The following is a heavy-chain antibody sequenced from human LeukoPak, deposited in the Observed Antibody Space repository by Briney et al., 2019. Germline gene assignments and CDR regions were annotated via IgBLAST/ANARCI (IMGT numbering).Heavy chain of an antibody. CDR1: GGSISSSSYY. CDR2: IYYSRRT. J-gene: IGHJ4*02. Sequence: TSETLSLTCTVSGGSISSSSYYWGWIRQPPGKGLEWIGSIYYSRRTYYNPSLKSRVTISVDTSKNQFSLKLSSVTAADTAVYYCARLGDTYDYWGQGTLVTVSS. V-gene: IGHV4-39*07. D-gene: IGHD5-18*01. CDR3: ARLGDTYDY.